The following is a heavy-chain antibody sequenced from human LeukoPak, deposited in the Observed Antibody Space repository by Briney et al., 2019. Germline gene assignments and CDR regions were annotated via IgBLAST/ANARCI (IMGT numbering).Heavy chain of an antibody. J-gene: IGHJ4*02. D-gene: IGHD6-19*01. CDR1: GFTFNNFG. Sequence: PGGSLRLSCAASGFTFNNFGMSWVRQTPGKGLEWVSAISASDTSTYYADSVRGRFTISRDSSKNTLYLQMNSLRPEDTAVYYCAKYLWTAVAAPPGYWGQGTLVTVSS. V-gene: IGHV3-23*01. CDR3: AKYLWTAVAAPPGY. CDR2: ISASDTST.